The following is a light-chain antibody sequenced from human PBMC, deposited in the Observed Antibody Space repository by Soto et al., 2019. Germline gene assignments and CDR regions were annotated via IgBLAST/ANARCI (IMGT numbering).Light chain of an antibody. Sequence: VIWMTQSPSLLSASTGDRVTISCRMSQGISSYLAWYQQKPGKAPRLLISDTSNLETGVPSRFRGSGSGTDFTLSITNLQPEDVATYFCQQYDDLPTFGQGTKVDI. J-gene: IGKJ2*01. CDR2: DTS. V-gene: IGKV1D-8*03. CDR3: QQYDDLPT. CDR1: QGISSY.